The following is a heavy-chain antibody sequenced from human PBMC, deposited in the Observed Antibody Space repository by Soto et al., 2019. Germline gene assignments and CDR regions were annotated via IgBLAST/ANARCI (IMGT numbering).Heavy chain of an antibody. CDR1: GGTFSSYA. V-gene: IGHV1-69*01. J-gene: IGHJ6*02. CDR2: IIPISGTA. D-gene: IGHD2-2*01. CDR3: ARSQGSSTSLEIYYYYYYGMDV. Sequence: QVQLVQSGAEVKKPGSSVKVSCKASGGTFSSYAISWVRQAPGQGLEWMGGIIPISGTANYAQKFQGRVTITADESTSTAYMELCSLRSEETAVYYCARSQGSSTSLEIYYYYYYGMDVWGQGTTVTVSS.